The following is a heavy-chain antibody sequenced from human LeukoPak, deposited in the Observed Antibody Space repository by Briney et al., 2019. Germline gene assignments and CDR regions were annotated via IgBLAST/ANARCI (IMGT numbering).Heavy chain of an antibody. CDR2: IFSDGST. D-gene: IGHD1-26*01. Sequence: GGSLRLSCAASGFTVSSNYMSWVRQAPGKGLEWVSVIFSDGSTYYADSVKGRITISRDNSKNPVYLQMNSLRAEDTAVYFYARLIVSGSYDYFDYWGQGTLVAVSS. V-gene: IGHV3-66*01. CDR1: GFTVSSNY. J-gene: IGHJ4*02. CDR3: ARLIVSGSYDYFDY.